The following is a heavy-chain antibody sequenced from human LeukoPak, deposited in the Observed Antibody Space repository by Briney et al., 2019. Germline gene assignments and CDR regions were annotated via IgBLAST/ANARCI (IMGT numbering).Heavy chain of an antibody. Sequence: ASETLSLTCTVSGGSITTSYYYWGWIRQPPGVGLEWIGSASDRGSPYYSPSLKSRITVSVDTSKNQFSLILNSVTAADTAVYYCARWAPYGSSSNRFDYWGQGALVTVSS. D-gene: IGHD6-6*01. CDR3: ARWAPYGSSSNRFDY. CDR1: GGSITTSYYY. V-gene: IGHV4-39*01. CDR2: ASDRGSP. J-gene: IGHJ4*02.